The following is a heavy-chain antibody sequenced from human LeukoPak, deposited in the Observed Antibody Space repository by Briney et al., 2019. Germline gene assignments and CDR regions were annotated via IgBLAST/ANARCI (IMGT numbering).Heavy chain of an antibody. J-gene: IGHJ3*02. D-gene: IGHD3-16*01. CDR2: IYDSGIT. CDR1: WGPLCCYF. Sequence: PSETLPPPCTVSWGPLCCYFWSWLPEPPGKAPEYIGYIYDSGITNCNSSLKSRVSMSIDTSMRQFSLKLRSVTATDTAVYYCARGDLNPFDAFAIWGQGKMVTVSP. CDR3: ARGDLNPFDAFAI. V-gene: IGHV4-59*08.